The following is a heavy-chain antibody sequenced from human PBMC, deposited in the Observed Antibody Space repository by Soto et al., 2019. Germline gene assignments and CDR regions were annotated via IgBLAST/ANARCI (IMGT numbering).Heavy chain of an antibody. Sequence: SVKVSCKASGGTFSSYAISWVRQAPGQGLEWLGGIIPIFGTANYAQKFQGRVTITADESTSTANMELSSLRSEDTAVYYGAMDEIIAVAAWVDPWGQGTLVTVS. J-gene: IGHJ5*02. CDR2: IIPIFGTA. D-gene: IGHD6-19*01. CDR3: AMDEIIAVAAWVDP. V-gene: IGHV1-69*13. CDR1: GGTFSSYA.